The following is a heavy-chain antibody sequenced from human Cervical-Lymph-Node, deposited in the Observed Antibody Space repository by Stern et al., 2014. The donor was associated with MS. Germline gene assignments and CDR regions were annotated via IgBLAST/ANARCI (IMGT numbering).Heavy chain of an antibody. D-gene: IGHD3-22*01. Sequence: EMQLVESGGGLVQPGGSLRLSCAASGFTFSSYAMSWVRQAPGKGLEGVSAISGSGGSTYYADSVKGRFTIARDNSKNTLYLQMNSLRAEDTAVYYCAKDTPVWWLLDYWGQGTLVTVSS. J-gene: IGHJ4*02. CDR1: GFTFSSYA. V-gene: IGHV3-23*04. CDR2: ISGSGGST. CDR3: AKDTPVWWLLDY.